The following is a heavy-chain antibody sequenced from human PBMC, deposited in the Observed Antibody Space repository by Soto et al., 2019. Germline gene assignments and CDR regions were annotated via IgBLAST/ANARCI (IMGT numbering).Heavy chain of an antibody. CDR2: IYYSGST. CDR3: ARDSYYGSGSYYRADPYYYYYGMDV. CDR1: GGSISSYY. D-gene: IGHD3-10*01. V-gene: IGHV4-59*12. Sequence: SETLSLTCTVSGGSISSYYWSWIRQPPGKGLEWIGYIYYSGSTNYNPSLKSRVTISVDTSKNQFSLKLSSVTAADTAVYYCARDSYYGSGSYYRADPYYYYYGMDVWGQGTTVTVSS. J-gene: IGHJ6*02.